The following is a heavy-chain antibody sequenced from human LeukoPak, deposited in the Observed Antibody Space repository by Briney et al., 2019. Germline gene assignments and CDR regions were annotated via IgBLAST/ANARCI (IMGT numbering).Heavy chain of an antibody. Sequence: GAPVKVFCKASGGTFSSYAISWVRQATGQGLEWMGWMNPNSGNTGYAQKFQGRVTMTRNTSISTAYMELSSLRSEDTAVYYCARDRPRGYYYDSSGYSDFDYWGQGTLVTVSS. CDR2: MNPNSGNT. CDR1: GGTFSSYA. CDR3: ARDRPRGYYYDSSGYSDFDY. V-gene: IGHV1-8*02. J-gene: IGHJ4*02. D-gene: IGHD3-22*01.